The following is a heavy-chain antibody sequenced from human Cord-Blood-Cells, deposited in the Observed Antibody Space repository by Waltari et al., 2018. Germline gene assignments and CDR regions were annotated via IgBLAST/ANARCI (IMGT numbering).Heavy chain of an antibody. CDR1: GGSFSGYY. Sequence: QVQLQQWGAGLLKPSETLSLTCAVYGGSFSGYYWSWHRQTPGQGLEWIGEINHSGSTNYNPSLKSRVTISVDTSKNQFSLKLSSVTAADTAVYYCARRERAAAGTGLDYWGQGTLVTVSS. D-gene: IGHD6-13*01. J-gene: IGHJ4*02. V-gene: IGHV4-34*01. CDR3: ARRERAAAGTGLDY. CDR2: INHSGST.